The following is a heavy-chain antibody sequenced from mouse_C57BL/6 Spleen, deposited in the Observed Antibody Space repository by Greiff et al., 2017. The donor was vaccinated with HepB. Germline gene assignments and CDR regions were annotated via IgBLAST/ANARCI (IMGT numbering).Heavy chain of an antibody. V-gene: IGHV2-2*01. J-gene: IGHJ4*01. CDR1: GFSLTSYG. CDR2: IWSGGST. D-gene: IGHD2-1*01. CDR3: ARNWRGNYDSAMDY. Sequence: VKLQESGPGLVQPSQSLSITCTVSGFSLTSYGVHWVRQSPGKGLEWLGVIWSGGSTDYNAAFISRLSISKDNSKSQVFFKMNSLQADDTAIYYCARNWRGNYDSAMDYWGQGTSVTVSS.